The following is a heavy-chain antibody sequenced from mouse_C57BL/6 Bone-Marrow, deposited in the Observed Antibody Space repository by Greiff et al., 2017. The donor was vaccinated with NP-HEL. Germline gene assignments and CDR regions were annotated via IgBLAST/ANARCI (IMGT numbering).Heavy chain of an antibody. CDR2: IDPSDSYT. Sequence: QVQLQQPGAELVRPGTSVKLSCKASGYTFTSYWMHWVKQRPGQGLEWIGVIDPSDSYTNYNQKFKGKATLTVDTSSSTAYMQLSSLTSEDSAVYYCARFPDFDVWGTGTTVTVSS. J-gene: IGHJ1*03. V-gene: IGHV1-59*01. CDR3: ARFPDFDV. CDR1: GYTFTSYW.